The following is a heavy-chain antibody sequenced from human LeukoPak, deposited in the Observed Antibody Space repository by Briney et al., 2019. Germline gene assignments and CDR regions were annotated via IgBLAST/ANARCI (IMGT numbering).Heavy chain of an antibody. CDR2: ISSDGDST. CDR3: ARDLN. Sequence: GGSLRLSCSASGFTFTSYAMHWVRQAPGKGLEYVSAISSDGDSTYYADSVKGRFTISRDNAKNSLYLQMNSLRAEDTAVYYCARDLNWGQGTLVTVSS. CDR1: GFTFTSYA. J-gene: IGHJ4*02. V-gene: IGHV3-64*04.